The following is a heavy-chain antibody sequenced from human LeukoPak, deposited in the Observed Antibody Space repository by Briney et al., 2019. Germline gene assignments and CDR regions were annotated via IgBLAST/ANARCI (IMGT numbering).Heavy chain of an antibody. V-gene: IGHV3-7*01. J-gene: IGHJ4*02. CDR3: ARHDHYSGDSCVY. CDR1: GFTFSSYW. Sequence: PGGSLRLSCAASGFTFSSYWMSWVRQAPGKGLEWVANIKQDGSEKYYVDPVKGRFTISRDNAKNSLYLQMNSLRAEDTAVYYCARHDHYSGDSCVYWGQGTLVTVSS. D-gene: IGHD2-15*01. CDR2: IKQDGSEK.